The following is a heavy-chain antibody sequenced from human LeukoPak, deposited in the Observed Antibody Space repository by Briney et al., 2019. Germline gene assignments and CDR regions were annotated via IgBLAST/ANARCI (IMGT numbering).Heavy chain of an antibody. Sequence: SVKVSCKASGGTFSSYAISWVRQAPGQGLEWMGRIIPILGIANYAQKFQGRVTITADKSTSTAYMELGSLRSEDTAVYYCARGNQLATIYFDYWGQGTLVTVSS. V-gene: IGHV1-69*04. CDR3: ARGNQLATIYFDY. D-gene: IGHD5-12*01. CDR1: GGTFSSYA. CDR2: IIPILGIA. J-gene: IGHJ4*02.